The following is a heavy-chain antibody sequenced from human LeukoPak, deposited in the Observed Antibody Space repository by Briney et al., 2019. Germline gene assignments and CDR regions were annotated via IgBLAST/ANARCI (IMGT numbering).Heavy chain of an antibody. CDR2: IYYSGST. CDR1: GTCVSIYY. CDR3: ASTSAMVTHSVSY. Sequence: KASETLSPACTVAGTCVSIYYWSWIRQPPGEGLEWIGFIYYSGSTNQNPSLKSRVTMSVDTSKNQFFLRLSSVTAADTAVYYCASTSAMVTHSVSYWGQGTLVTVSS. V-gene: IGHV4-59*08. J-gene: IGHJ4*02. D-gene: IGHD5-18*01.